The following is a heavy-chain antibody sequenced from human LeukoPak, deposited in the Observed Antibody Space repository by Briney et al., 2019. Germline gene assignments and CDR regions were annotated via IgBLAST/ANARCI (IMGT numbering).Heavy chain of an antibody. CDR3: ARRSSVWYFDY. V-gene: IGHV4-39*01. Sequence: PSETLSLTCTVSGGSITTHTYYWAWIRQPPGRGLEWIGGVHYTGNTYSNTSFKSRVTMSVDTSKNQFSLNLISVTAADTAVYYCARRSSVWYFDYWGQGILVTVSS. CDR1: GGSITTHTYY. CDR2: VHYTGNT. J-gene: IGHJ4*02. D-gene: IGHD6-19*01.